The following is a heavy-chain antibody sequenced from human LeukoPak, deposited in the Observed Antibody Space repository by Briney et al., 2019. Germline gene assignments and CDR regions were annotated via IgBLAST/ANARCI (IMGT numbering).Heavy chain of an antibody. J-gene: IGHJ5*02. Sequence: ETLSLTCTVSGGSISSSSYYWGWIRQLPGKGLKWIGSIYYSGSTYYNPSLKSRVTISVDTSKNQFSLKLSSVTAADTAVYYCARDLPAMVRGVITNWFDPWGQGTLVTVSS. D-gene: IGHD3-10*01. CDR2: IYYSGST. CDR1: GGSISSSSYY. V-gene: IGHV4-39*07. CDR3: ARDLPAMVRGVITNWFDP.